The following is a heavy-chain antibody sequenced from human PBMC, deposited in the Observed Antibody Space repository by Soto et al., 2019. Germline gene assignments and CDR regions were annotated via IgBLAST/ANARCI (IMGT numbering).Heavy chain of an antibody. CDR3: ASARPTSGPAYGLDI. D-gene: IGHD4-17*01. CDR1: GFTFSGYS. CDR2: IGSTGSVT. J-gene: IGHJ3*02. Sequence: EVQLVESGGGLVQPGGSLRLSCAVSGFTFSGYSFNWVRQAPGRGLEWVSFIGSTGSVTHYADSVMGRFTISRDNARNSLYLQTDSLRADDTAVYRCASARPTSGPAYGLDIWGQGTVVTVSS. V-gene: IGHV3-48*04.